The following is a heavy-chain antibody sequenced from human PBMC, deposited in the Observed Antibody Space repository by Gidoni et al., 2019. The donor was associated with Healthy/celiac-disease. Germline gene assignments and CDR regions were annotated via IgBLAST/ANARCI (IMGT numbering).Heavy chain of an antibody. CDR2: ISSSSSTI. V-gene: IGHV3-48*02. D-gene: IGHD6-19*01. CDR1: GFTFSSYS. J-gene: IGHJ4*02. CDR3: ARDRGGLEQWLVPFDY. Sequence: EVQLVESGGGLVQPGGSLRLSCAASGFTFSSYSMNWVRQAPGKGLEWVSYISSSSSTIYYADSVKGRFTISRDNAKNSLYLQMNSLRDEDTAVYYCARDRGGLEQWLVPFDYWGQGTLVTVSS.